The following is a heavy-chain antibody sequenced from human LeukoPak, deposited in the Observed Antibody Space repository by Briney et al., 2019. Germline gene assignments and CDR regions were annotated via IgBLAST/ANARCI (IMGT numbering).Heavy chain of an antibody. J-gene: IGHJ3*02. CDR3: AKDMRGDGYFDAFDI. Sequence: GGSLRLSCAASGFTFDDYAMHWVRQAPGKGLEWVSGISWNSGSIGYADSVKGRFTISRDNAKNSLYLQMNSLRAEDTALYYCAKDMRGDGYFDAFDIWGQGTMVTVSS. CDR1: GFTFDDYA. V-gene: IGHV3-9*01. D-gene: IGHD5-24*01. CDR2: ISWNSGSI.